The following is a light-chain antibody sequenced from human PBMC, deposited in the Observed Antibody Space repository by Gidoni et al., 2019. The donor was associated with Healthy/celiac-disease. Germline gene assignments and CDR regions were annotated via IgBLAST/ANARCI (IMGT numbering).Light chain of an antibody. J-gene: IGKJ1*01. CDR2: AAS. CDR1: QGISSY. Sequence: AIRMTQSPSSLSASTGDRVTITCRASQGISSYLAWYQQKPGKAPKLLIYAASTLQSGVPSRFSGSGSGTDFTLTISCLQSEDFATYYCQQYYSYPPWXVXQGTKVEIK. CDR3: QQYYSYPPWX. V-gene: IGKV1-8*01.